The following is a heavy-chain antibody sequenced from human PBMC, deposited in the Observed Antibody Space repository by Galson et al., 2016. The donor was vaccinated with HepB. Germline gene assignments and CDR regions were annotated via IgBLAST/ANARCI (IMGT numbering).Heavy chain of an antibody. J-gene: IGHJ5*02. D-gene: IGHD2-2*01. CDR3: ARGPDPQYCSTTSCYSYWFDP. V-gene: IGHV4-30-2*06. CDR2: IYHSGST. Sequence: LSLTCAVSGASISSGDYSWSWIRQSPGKGLEWIGYIYHSGSTRYNPSLKSRVTISVDRSKNQFSLKLNSVTAADTAVYYCARGPDPQYCSTTSCYSYWFDPWGQGTLVTVSS. CDR1: GASISSGDYS.